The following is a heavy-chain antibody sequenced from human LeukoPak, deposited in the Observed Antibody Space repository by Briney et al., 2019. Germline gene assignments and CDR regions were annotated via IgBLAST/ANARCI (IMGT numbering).Heavy chain of an antibody. D-gene: IGHD5-18*01. CDR2: ISYDGSNK. V-gene: IGHV3-30*04. J-gene: IGHJ4*02. CDR3: ARGGDDTAFDY. Sequence: GGSLRLSCAASGFTFSSYAMHWVRQAPGKGLEWVAVISYDGSNKYYADSVKGRFTISRDNSKNTLYLQMNSLRAEDTAVYCCARGGDDTAFDYWGRGTLVTVSS. CDR1: GFTFSSYA.